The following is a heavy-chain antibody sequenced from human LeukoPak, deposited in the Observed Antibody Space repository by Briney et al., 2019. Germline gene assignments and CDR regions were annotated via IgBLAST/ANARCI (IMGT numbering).Heavy chain of an antibody. V-gene: IGHV4-39*01. J-gene: IGHJ4*02. CDR3: ASYSSGWSRRGPFDY. Sequence: SETLSLTCAVYGGSFSSYYWGWIRQPPGKGLEWIGSIYYSGSTYYNPSLKSRVTISVDTSKNQFSLKLSSVTSADTAVYYCASYSSGWSRRGPFDYWGQGTLVTVSS. CDR2: IYYSGST. CDR1: GGSFSSYY. D-gene: IGHD6-19*01.